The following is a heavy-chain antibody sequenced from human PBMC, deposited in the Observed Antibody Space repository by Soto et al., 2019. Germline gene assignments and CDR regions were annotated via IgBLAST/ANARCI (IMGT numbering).Heavy chain of an antibody. D-gene: IGHD5-12*01. V-gene: IGHV4-31*03. CDR2: IYYSGST. Sequence: QVQLQESGPGLVKPSQTLSLTCTVSGCSISSGGYYWSWIRQHPGKGLEWIGYIYYSGSTYYNPSLKSRVTLSVDTSKNQFSLKLSSVTAADTAVYYCARDLWLRSGSMDVWGQGTTVTVSS. J-gene: IGHJ6*02. CDR3: ARDLWLRSGSMDV. CDR1: GCSISSGGYY.